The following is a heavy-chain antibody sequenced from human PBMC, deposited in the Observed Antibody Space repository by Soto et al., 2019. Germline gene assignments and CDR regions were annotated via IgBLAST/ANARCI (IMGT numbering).Heavy chain of an antibody. J-gene: IGHJ4*02. V-gene: IGHV3-30*04. CDR2: ISYDGGKK. D-gene: IGHD6-13*01. Sequence: TGGSLRLSCAASGFNFSSYAMHWVRQAPGKGLEWVAVISYDGGKKYYADSVKGRFTISRDDSKNTLYVEMNSLSAEDTAVYYCAREGQPAAGTTPHNWGQGTLVTSPQ. CDR3: AREGQPAAGTTPHN. CDR1: GFNFSSYA.